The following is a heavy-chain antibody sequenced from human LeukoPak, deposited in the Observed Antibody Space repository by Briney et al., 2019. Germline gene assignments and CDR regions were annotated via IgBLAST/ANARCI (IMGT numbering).Heavy chain of an antibody. J-gene: IGHJ4*02. V-gene: IGHV3-30*18. CDR1: GFTFRTYG. Sequence: PGRSLRLSCAASGFTFRTYGMHWVRQAPGKGLEWVAVISYDGTYKYYADSVKGRFTLSRDNSKNTVYLQMNSLRAEDTAVYYYAKDGPFAAAGSFDHWGQGTLVTVSS. CDR2: ISYDGTYK. D-gene: IGHD6-13*01. CDR3: AKDGPFAAAGSFDH.